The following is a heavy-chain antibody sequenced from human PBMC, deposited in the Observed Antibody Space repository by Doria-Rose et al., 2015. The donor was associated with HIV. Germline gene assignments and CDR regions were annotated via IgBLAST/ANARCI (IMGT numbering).Heavy chain of an antibody. CDR2: IYYSGTT. D-gene: IGHD6-25*01. CDR1: GGSVASGTPY. Sequence: QVQLQQWGPGLVKPSETLSLTCTVSGGSVASGTPYWDWIRQTPGKGLEWIGTIYYSGTTYYNPSLRGRVTISLHPSKTQYPLRLISVTAADTGVYYCAKQAVNWFDPWGQGTLVTVSS. CDR3: AKQAVNWFDP. J-gene: IGHJ5*02. V-gene: IGHV4-39*01.